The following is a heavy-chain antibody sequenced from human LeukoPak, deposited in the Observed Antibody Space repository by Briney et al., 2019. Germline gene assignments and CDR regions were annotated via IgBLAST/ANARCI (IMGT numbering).Heavy chain of an antibody. CDR2: FDPEDGET. CDR3: ARAEYVTGMDV. D-gene: IGHD2-21*02. Sequence: ASVKVSCKVSGYTLTELSMHWVRQAPGKGLEWMGGFDPEDGETIYAQKFQGRVTMTADTSASTAYMELRTLRSDDSAVYYCARAEYVTGMDVWGKGTTVTVSS. CDR1: GYTLTELS. V-gene: IGHV1-24*01. J-gene: IGHJ6*04.